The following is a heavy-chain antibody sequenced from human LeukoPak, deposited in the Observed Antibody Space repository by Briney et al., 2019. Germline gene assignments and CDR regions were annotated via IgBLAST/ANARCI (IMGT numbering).Heavy chain of an antibody. J-gene: IGHJ4*02. D-gene: IGHD2-15*01. V-gene: IGHV1-46*01. CDR1: GYTFTSYY. CDR2: INPSGGST. Sequence: GASVKVSCKASGYTFTSYYMHWVRQAPGQGLEWMGIINPSGGSTSYAQKFQGRVTMTTDTSTSTAYMELRSLRSDDTAVYYCARVWGDCSGGSCNDYWGQGTLVTVSS. CDR3: ARVWGDCSGGSCNDY.